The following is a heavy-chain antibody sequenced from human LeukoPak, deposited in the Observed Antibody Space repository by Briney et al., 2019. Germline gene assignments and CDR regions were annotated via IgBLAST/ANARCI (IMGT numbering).Heavy chain of an antibody. J-gene: IGHJ4*02. Sequence: SETLSLTCTVSGGSISSSTYYWGWIRQPPGKGLEWIGYIHFSGSTNYNLSLMSRVTISVDTSKILFSLKLSSVTAADTAVYYCARHSKVAATNTSLFDYWGQGILVTVSS. D-gene: IGHD2-15*01. CDR1: GGSISSSTYY. CDR3: ARHSKVAATNTSLFDY. CDR2: IHFSGST. V-gene: IGHV4-61*05.